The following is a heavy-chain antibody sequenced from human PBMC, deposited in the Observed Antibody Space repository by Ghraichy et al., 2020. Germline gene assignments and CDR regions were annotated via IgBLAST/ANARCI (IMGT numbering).Heavy chain of an antibody. CDR3: ARGEALYGDYGH. V-gene: IGHV4-34*01. CDR2: INHSGST. D-gene: IGHD4-17*01. J-gene: IGHJ4*02. Sequence: SQTLSLTCAVYGGSFSGYYWSWIRQPPGKGLEWIGEINHSGSTNYNPSLKSRVTISVDTSKNQFSLKLSSVTAADTAVYYCARGEALYGDYGHWGQGTLVTVSS. CDR1: GGSFSGYY.